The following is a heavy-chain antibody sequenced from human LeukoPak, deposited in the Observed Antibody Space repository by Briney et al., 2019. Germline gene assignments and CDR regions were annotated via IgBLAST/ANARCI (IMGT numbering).Heavy chain of an antibody. J-gene: IGHJ4*02. CDR1: GFTFSNAW. V-gene: IGHV3-15*01. CDR3: TTALGYYGSGSYRPYGY. D-gene: IGHD3-10*01. CDR2: IKSKTDGGTT. Sequence: GGSLRLSCAASGFTFSNAWMSWVRQAPGKGLEWVGRIKSKTDGGTTDYAAAVKGTFTISTHDSNNTLYLQVNSLKTEDTAVYYCTTALGYYGSGSYRPYGYWGQGTLVTVSS.